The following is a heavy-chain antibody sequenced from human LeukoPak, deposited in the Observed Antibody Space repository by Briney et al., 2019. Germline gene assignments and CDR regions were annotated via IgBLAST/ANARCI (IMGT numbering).Heavy chain of an antibody. D-gene: IGHD3-22*01. CDR3: AKDRYDSSGYLDY. CDR2: ISGRGGST. CDR1: GFTFSSYA. Sequence: GGSLRLSCAASGFTFSSYAMSWVRQAPGKGLEWASAISGRGGSTYYADSVKGRFTITRDNSKNTLYLQMNSLRAEDTAVYYCAKDRYDSSGYLDYWGQGTLVTVSS. V-gene: IGHV3-23*01. J-gene: IGHJ4*02.